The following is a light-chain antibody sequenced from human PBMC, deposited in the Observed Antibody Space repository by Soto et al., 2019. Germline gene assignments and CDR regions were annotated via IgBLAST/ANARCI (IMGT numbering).Light chain of an antibody. J-gene: IGLJ2*01. Sequence: QSVLTQPPSASGSPGQSVTISCTGTSSDVGRYNYVSWYQQHPGKAPKLMIYEVNKRPSEVPDRFSGSKSGNTASLPVSGLQAEDEADYYCSSYTGTTIGVFGGGTKLTVL. CDR1: SSDVGRYNY. CDR2: EVN. CDR3: SSYTGTTIGV. V-gene: IGLV2-8*01.